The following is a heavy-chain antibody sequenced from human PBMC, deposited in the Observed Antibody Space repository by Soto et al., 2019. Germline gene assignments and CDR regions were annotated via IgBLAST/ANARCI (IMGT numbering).Heavy chain of an antibody. J-gene: IGHJ5*02. CDR1: GYTFTSYG. V-gene: IGHV1-18*01. Sequence: ASVKVSCKASGYTFTSYGISWVRQAPGQGLEWMGWISAYNGNTNYAQKLQGRVTMTTDTSTSTAYMELRSRRSEDTAVYYCAADSCTNGVCYTPPFGWFDPWGQGTLVTVSS. CDR3: AADSCTNGVCYTPPFGWFDP. D-gene: IGHD2-8*01. CDR2: ISAYNGNT.